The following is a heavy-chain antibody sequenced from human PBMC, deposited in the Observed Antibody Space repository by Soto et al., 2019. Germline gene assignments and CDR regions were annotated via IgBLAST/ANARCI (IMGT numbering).Heavy chain of an antibody. Sequence: SETLSPPLPFSLCSLSRGGLYWGWVSPPPREGLGGVWCIYFSWSTYYNPSLKSRVTISVDTSKNQFSLKLSSVTAADTAVYYCASYPPSSRDQVLNGYSSSWYSFYARYFQHWGQGTLVTVSS. D-gene: IGHD6-13*01. CDR1: LCSLSRGGLY. CDR3: ASYPPSSRDQVLNGYSSSWYSFYARYFQH. V-gene: IGHV4-30-4*01. CDR2: IYFSWST. J-gene: IGHJ1*01.